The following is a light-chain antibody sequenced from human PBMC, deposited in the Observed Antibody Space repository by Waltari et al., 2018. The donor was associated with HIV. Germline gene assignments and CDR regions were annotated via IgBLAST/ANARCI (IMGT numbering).Light chain of an antibody. CDR1: GLATHY. CDR3: QSVDSTGTQVL. V-gene: IGLV3-25*03. J-gene: IGLJ2*01. Sequence: SYELTQPPSVSVSPGETAGITCSGDGLATHYTFGYQQRPGQAPVMVIFKDTQRSSGIPERFSGSSSGTTVTLTISGVQSEDEADYYCQSVDSTGTQVLFGGGTKLSVL. CDR2: KDT.